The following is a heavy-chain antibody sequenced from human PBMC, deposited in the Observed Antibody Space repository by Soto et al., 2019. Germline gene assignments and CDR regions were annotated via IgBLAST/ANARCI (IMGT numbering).Heavy chain of an antibody. V-gene: IGHV4-31*03. CDR3: ARTAYSGYDYPYYFDY. CDR1: GGSISGGGYY. J-gene: IGHJ4*02. CDR2: IYYSGDT. Sequence: PSETLSLTCIVSGGSISGGGYYWSWIRQHPGKGLEWIGHIYYSGDTYYNPSLKSRVTISVDTSKNQFSLKLSSVTAADTAVYYCARTAYSGYDYPYYFDYWGQGTLVTSPQ. D-gene: IGHD5-12*01.